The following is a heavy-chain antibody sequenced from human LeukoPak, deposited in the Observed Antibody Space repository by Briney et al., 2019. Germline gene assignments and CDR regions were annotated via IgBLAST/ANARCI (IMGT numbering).Heavy chain of an antibody. CDR3: ARNPAGIGDY. Sequence: GSLRLSCAASGFPFSTHNMNWVRQAPGKGLEWVSFISSGSEIIYYADSVKGRFTVSRDNAKNSLYLQMNSLRDEDTAVYYCARNPAGIGDYWGQGTLVTVSS. J-gene: IGHJ4*02. V-gene: IGHV3-48*02. D-gene: IGHD1-26*01. CDR2: ISSGSEII. CDR1: GFPFSTHN.